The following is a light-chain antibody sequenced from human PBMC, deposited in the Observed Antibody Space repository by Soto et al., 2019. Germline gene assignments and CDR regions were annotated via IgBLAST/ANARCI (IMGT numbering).Light chain of an antibody. CDR2: DAS. CDR1: QSISSR. V-gene: IGKV1-5*01. Sequence: DIQMTQSPSTLSASVGDRVTITCRASQSISSRLTWYQQKPGKAPQLLIYDASSLKSGVPSRFSGSGSGTEFTLTVSSLQPDDFATYYCQQHNSYPWTFGQGTKVEIK. J-gene: IGKJ1*01. CDR3: QQHNSYPWT.